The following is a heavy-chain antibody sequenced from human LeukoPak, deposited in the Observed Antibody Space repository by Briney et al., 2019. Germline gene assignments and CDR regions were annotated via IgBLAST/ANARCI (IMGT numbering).Heavy chain of an antibody. V-gene: IGHV5-51*01. CDR1: GYIFTNDW. Sequence: GESLKISCKGSGYIFTNDWIGWVRQMPGNGLEWMGIIYPGDSDTRYSPSFQGQVTISADKSITTAYLQWNSLKASDTAMYYCARQVLARDAFDIWGQGTMVTVSS. CDR2: IYPGDSDT. CDR3: ARQVLARDAFDI. J-gene: IGHJ3*02.